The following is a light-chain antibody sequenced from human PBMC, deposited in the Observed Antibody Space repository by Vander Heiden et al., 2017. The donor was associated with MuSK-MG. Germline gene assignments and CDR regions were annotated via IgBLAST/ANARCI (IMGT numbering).Light chain of an antibody. CDR2: EGS. J-gene: IGLJ2*01. CDR3: CSYAGSSTFDVV. CDR1: SSDGGSYNL. V-gene: IGLV2-23*03. Sequence: QSALTQPASESGSPGQSITISCTGTSSDGGSYNLVSWYQQHPGKAPNLMIYEGSKRPSGVSNRFTGSKSGNTASLTISGLQAEDEADYYCCSYAGSSTFDVVFGGGTKLTVL.